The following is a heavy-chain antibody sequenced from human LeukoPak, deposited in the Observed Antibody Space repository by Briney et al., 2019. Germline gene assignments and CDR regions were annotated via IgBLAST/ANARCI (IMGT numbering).Heavy chain of an antibody. CDR2: INHSGST. CDR3: ARLAYYYGSGSYYSGPDY. D-gene: IGHD3-10*01. J-gene: IGHJ4*02. CDR1: GGSFSGYY. V-gene: IGHV4-34*01. Sequence: SETLSLTCAVYGGSFSGYYWSWIRQPPGKGLEWIGGINHSGSTNYNPSLKSRVTISVDTSKNQFSLKLSSVTAADTAVYYCARLAYYYGSGSYYSGPDYWGQGTLVTVSS.